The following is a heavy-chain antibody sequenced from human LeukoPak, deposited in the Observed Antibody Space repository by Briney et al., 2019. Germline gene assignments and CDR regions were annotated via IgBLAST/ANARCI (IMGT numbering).Heavy chain of an antibody. CDR3: ARDAGSYGLFDY. J-gene: IGHJ4*02. CDR2: IYYSGST. V-gene: IGHV4-39*07. CDR1: GGSISSSSYY. Sequence: PSETLSLTCTVSGGSISSSSYYWGWIRQPPGKGLEWIGSIYYSGSTYYNPSLKSRVTISVDTSKNQFSLKLSSVTAADTAVYYCARDAGSYGLFDYWGQGTLVTVSS. D-gene: IGHD5-18*01.